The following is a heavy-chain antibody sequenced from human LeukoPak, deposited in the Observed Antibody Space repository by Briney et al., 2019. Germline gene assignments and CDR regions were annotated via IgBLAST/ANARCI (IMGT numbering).Heavy chain of an antibody. J-gene: IGHJ5*02. V-gene: IGHV1-2*02. CDR1: GYTFTGHY. CDR3: ARVYNWNYRPDNWFDP. CDR2: INPNSGGT. D-gene: IGHD1-7*01. Sequence: VKVSCKASGYTFTGHYMHWVRQAPGQGLEWMGWINPNSGGTNYAQKFQGRVTMTRDTSISTAYMELSRLRSDDTAVYYCARVYNWNYRPDNWFDPWGQGTLVTVSS.